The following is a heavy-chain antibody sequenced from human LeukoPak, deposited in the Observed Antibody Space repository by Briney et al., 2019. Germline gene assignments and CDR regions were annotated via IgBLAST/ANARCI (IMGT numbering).Heavy chain of an antibody. CDR2: SNGDGTDT. Sequence: GGSLRLSCAASGFTFSPSWMHWVRQAPGMGLEWVSRSNGDGTDTIYADSVKGRFTISRDNAKNTLYLQMNSLRAEDTAVYYCTRGSHGGVDYWGQGTLVTVSS. CDR1: GFTFSPSW. V-gene: IGHV3-74*01. J-gene: IGHJ4*02. D-gene: IGHD3-10*01. CDR3: TRGSHGGVDY.